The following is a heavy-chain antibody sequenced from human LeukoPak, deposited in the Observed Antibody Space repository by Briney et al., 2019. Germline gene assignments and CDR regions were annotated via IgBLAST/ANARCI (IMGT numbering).Heavy chain of an antibody. D-gene: IGHD7-27*01. V-gene: IGHV3-30*18. CDR1: GFTSSSYG. CDR2: ISYDGSNK. J-gene: IGHJ4*02. Sequence: PGGSLRLSCAASGFTSSSYGMHWVRQAPGKGLEWVAVISYDGSNKYYADSVKGRFTISRDNSKNTLYLQMNSLRAEDTAVYYCAKDLDPLHWGLGGGIDYWGQGTLVTVSS. CDR3: AKDLDPLHWGLGGGIDY.